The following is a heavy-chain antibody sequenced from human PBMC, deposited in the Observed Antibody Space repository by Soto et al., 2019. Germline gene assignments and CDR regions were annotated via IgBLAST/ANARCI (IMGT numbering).Heavy chain of an antibody. CDR1: GYSFRSHW. CDR3: ARALTYYYDRSGYFDY. CDR2: IHPADSDT. D-gene: IGHD3-22*01. J-gene: IGHJ4*02. V-gene: IGHV5-51*01. Sequence: GGSLRLSCKGSGYSFRSHWIGWVRQTPGKGLEWMGIIHPADSDTKYSPSFQGQVTMSADKSITTAYLQLSSLKASDTAMYYCARALTYYYDRSGYFDYWGQGTLVTVSS.